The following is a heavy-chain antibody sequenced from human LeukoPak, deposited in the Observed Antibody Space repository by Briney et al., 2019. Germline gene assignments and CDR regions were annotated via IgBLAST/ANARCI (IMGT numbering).Heavy chain of an antibody. J-gene: IGHJ6*02. V-gene: IGHV3-23*01. CDR1: GWSCSTSP. CDR3: AKTHYDLLDV. CDR2: MNNGPGAT. D-gene: IGHD5-12*01. Sequence: GGSLGLSCAASGWSCSTSPMSWVRQPPGKGLEWVSAMNNGPGATFYRDSVRGRFTISRDDSKSTLYLQMNSLRAEDTGTYYCAKTHYDLLDVWGQGTTVTVSS.